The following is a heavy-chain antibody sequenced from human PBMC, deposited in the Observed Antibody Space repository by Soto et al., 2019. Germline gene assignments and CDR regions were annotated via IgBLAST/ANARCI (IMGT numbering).Heavy chain of an antibody. D-gene: IGHD3-22*01. J-gene: IGHJ4*02. CDR2: INAGNGNT. CDR3: ARSSGWYYVDY. V-gene: IGHV1-3*01. Sequence: QVQLVQSGAEVKKPGASVKVSCKASGYTFTSYGIHWVCQAPGQRLEWMGWINAGNGNTKYSQKFQGRVTITRDTSASTAYMELSSLRSEDTAVYYCARSSGWYYVDYWGQGTRVTVSS. CDR1: GYTFTSYG.